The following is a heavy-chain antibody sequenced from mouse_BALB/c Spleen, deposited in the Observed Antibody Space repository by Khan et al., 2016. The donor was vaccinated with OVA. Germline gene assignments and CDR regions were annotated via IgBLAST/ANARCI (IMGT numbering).Heavy chain of an antibody. CDR2: IWGDGNP. D-gene: IGHD1-2*01. J-gene: IGHJ3*01. V-gene: IGHV2-3*01. CDR1: GFSLTSYG. Sequence: QVQLQQSGPGLVAPSQSLSITCTVSGFSLTSYGVSWVRQPPGKGLEWLGVIWGDGNPNYHSALISRLSISKDNSKSQVFLKLNSLQTENTATYYCVRKGYYGYGNAWFAYWGQGTLVTVSA. CDR3: VRKGYYGYGNAWFAY.